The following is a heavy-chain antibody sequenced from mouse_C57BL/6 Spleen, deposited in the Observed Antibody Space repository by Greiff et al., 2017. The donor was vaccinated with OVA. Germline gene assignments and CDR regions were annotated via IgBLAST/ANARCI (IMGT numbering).Heavy chain of an antibody. Sequence: VQLQQSGPELVKPGASVKISCKASGYAFSSSWMNWVKQRPGKGLEWIGRIYTGDGDNNYNGKFKGKATLTSDKSSSTAYMQLSSLTSEDSAVYFCAKAWFAYWGQGTLVTVSA. CDR1: GYAFSSSW. CDR3: AKAWFAY. V-gene: IGHV1-82*01. J-gene: IGHJ3*01. CDR2: IYTGDGDN.